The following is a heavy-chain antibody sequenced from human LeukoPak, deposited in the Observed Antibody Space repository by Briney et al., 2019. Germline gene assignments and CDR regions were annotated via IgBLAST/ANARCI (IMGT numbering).Heavy chain of an antibody. CDR3: ARVEEGYGSGRRGNFYYYYMDV. J-gene: IGHJ6*03. CDR2: IYYSGST. V-gene: IGHV4-39*07. D-gene: IGHD3-10*01. CDR1: GGSISSSSYY. Sequence: SETLSLTCTVSGGSISSSSYYWGWLRQPPGKGLVWIGSIYYSGSTYYNPSLKSRVTISVDTSKNQFSLKLSSVTTADTAVYYCARVEEGYGSGRRGNFYYYYMDVWGKGTTVTISS.